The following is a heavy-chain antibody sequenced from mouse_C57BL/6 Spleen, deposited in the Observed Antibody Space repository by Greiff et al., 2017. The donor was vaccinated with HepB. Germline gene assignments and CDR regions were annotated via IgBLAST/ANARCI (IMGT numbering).Heavy chain of an antibody. CDR1: GYAFSSYW. J-gene: IGHJ3*01. CDR3: ARSPKTVQALSWFAY. CDR2: IYPGDGDT. Sequence: VNVVESGAELVKPGASVKISCKASGYAFSSYWMNWVKQRPGKGLEWIGQIYPGDGDTNYNGKFKGKATLTADKSSSTAYMQLSSLTSEDSAVYFCARSPKTVQALSWFAYWGQGTLVTVSA. D-gene: IGHD3-2*02. V-gene: IGHV1-80*01.